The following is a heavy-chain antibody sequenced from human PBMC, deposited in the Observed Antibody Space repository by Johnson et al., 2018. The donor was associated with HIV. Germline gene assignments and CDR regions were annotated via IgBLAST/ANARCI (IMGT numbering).Heavy chain of an antibody. V-gene: IGHV3-30-3*01. CDR1: GFTFSSFD. D-gene: IGHD3-9*01. CDR3: ASLYYDILTGYYYDALDI. Sequence: QAQLVESGGGVVQPGRSLRLSCAASGFTFSSFDMHWVRQAPGKGLEWVALISYDGSNKYYADSVKGRFTISRHNSKTTLYLQMNSLRAEDTAVYYCASLYYDILTGYYYDALDIWGRGTMVTVSS. J-gene: IGHJ3*02. CDR2: ISYDGSNK.